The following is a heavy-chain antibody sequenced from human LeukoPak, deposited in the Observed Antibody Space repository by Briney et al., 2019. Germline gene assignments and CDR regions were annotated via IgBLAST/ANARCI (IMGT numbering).Heavy chain of an antibody. V-gene: IGHV3-64*01. J-gene: IGHJ4*02. CDR2: ISSNGGST. D-gene: IGHD3-22*01. CDR1: GFTFSSYA. CDR3: ARVYYDSSGPYFDY. Sequence: GGFLRLSCAAPGFTFSSYAMHWVRQAPGKGLEYVSAISSNGGSTYYANSVKGIFTISRDNSKNTLYLQMGSLRAEDMAVYYCARVYYDSSGPYFDYWGQGTLVTVSS.